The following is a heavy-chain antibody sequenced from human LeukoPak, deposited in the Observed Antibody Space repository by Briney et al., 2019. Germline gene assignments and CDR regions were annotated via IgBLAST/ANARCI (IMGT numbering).Heavy chain of an antibody. J-gene: IGHJ4*02. CDR1: GYTFTGYY. D-gene: IGHD4-17*01. V-gene: IGHV1-2*02. CDR3: ARPGGDYLLVGAIDY. CDR2: INPNSGGT. Sequence: ASVKVSCKASGYTFTGYYMHWVRQAPGQGLEWMGWINPNSGGTNYAQKFQGRVTMTRDTSISTAYMELSRLRSDDTAVYYCARPGGDYLLVGAIDYWGQGTLVTVSS.